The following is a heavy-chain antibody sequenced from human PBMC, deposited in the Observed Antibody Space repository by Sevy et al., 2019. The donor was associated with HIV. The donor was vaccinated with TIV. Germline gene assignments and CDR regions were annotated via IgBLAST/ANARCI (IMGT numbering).Heavy chain of an antibody. D-gene: IGHD3-22*01. V-gene: IGHV3-11*01. Sequence: GGSLRLSCAASGFTFIDYYMSWIRQAPGKGLEWVSHISTSGVTIYYADSVKGRFTISRDNAKNSLFLEMNSLRAEDTAVYYCAGGTNYYGSSGPSYFDYWGQGSLVTVSS. CDR1: GFTFIDYY. J-gene: IGHJ4*02. CDR2: ISTSGVTI. CDR3: AGGTNYYGSSGPSYFDY.